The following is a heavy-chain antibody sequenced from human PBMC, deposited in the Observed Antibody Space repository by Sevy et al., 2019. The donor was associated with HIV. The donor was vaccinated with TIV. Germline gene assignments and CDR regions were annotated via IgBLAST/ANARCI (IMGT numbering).Heavy chain of an antibody. D-gene: IGHD4-17*01. CDR2: IRRKANSYAT. V-gene: IGHV3-73*01. J-gene: IGHJ3*02. CDR1: GFTFSGSA. Sequence: GGSLRLSCAASGFTFSGSAMHWVRQASGKGLEWVGRIRRKANSYATAYAASVKGRFTISRDDSKNTVYLQMNSLKTEDTAVYYCTRTTVTNDAFDIWGQGTMVTVSS. CDR3: TRTTVTNDAFDI.